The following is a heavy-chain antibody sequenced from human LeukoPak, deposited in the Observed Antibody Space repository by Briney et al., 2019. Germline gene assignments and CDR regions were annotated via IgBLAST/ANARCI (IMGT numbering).Heavy chain of an antibody. CDR2: ISSSSSYI. Sequence: PGGSLRLSCAASGFTFSSCSMNWVRQAPGKGLEWVSSISSSSSYIYYADSVKGRFTISRDNAKNSLYLQMNSLRAEDTAVYYCARVYYGDYEGDYWGQGTLVTVSS. J-gene: IGHJ4*02. CDR3: ARVYYGDYEGDY. CDR1: GFTFSSCS. V-gene: IGHV3-21*01. D-gene: IGHD4-17*01.